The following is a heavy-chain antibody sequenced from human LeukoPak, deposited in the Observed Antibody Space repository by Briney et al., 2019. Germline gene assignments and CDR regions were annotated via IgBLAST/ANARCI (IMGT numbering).Heavy chain of an antibody. D-gene: IGHD6-19*01. Sequence: GGSLRLSCAASGFTFSSYRMNWVRQAPGKGLEWVSYISSSSSTIYYADSVKGRFTISRDNAKNTLHLQMNSLRAEDTAVYYCARVGAVAGGFDIWGQGTMVTVSS. CDR2: ISSSSSTI. CDR3: ARVGAVAGGFDI. J-gene: IGHJ3*02. V-gene: IGHV3-48*04. CDR1: GFTFSSYR.